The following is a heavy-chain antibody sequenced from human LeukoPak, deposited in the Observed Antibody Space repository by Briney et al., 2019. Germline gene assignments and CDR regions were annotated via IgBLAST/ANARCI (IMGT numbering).Heavy chain of an antibody. CDR2: IGTASDT. CDR1: GFTFSSFD. Sequence: GGSLRLSCAASGFTFSSFDMHWVRQPTGQGLEWVSTIGTASDTYYPGSVEGRFTLSRDNAKNSLHLQMNSLTAGDTAVYYCARGPPRGKYYYMDVWGKGTTVTVSS. D-gene: IGHD1-1*01. CDR3: ARGPPRGKYYYMDV. J-gene: IGHJ6*03. V-gene: IGHV3-13*01.